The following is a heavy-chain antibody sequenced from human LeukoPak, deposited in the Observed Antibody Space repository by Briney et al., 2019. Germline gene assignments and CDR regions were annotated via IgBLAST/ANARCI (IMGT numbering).Heavy chain of an antibody. J-gene: IGHJ4*02. CDR1: GFTFNNYA. D-gene: IGHD2-2*01. CDR2: ISYGGSNK. Sequence: GGSLRLSCAASGFTFNNYAMSWVRQAPGKGLEWVAVISYGGSNKYYADSVKGRFTISRDNSKNTLYLQMNSLRAEDTAVYYCAKTLLGLVVPAAAIDYWGQGTLVTVSS. V-gene: IGHV3-30*18. CDR3: AKTLLGLVVPAAAIDY.